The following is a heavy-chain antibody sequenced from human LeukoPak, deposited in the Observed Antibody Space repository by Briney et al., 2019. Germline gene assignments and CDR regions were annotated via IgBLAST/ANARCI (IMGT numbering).Heavy chain of an antibody. CDR1: GGTFSSYA. D-gene: IGHD6-19*01. Sequence: GASVKVSCKASGGTFSSYAISWVRQAPGQGLEWMGGIIPIFGTANYAQKFQGRVTITADESTSTAYMELSSLRSEDTAVYYCARGEHTQWLVTEGYFQHWGQGTLVTVSS. CDR3: ARGEHTQWLVTEGYFQH. J-gene: IGHJ1*01. V-gene: IGHV1-69*13. CDR2: IIPIFGTA.